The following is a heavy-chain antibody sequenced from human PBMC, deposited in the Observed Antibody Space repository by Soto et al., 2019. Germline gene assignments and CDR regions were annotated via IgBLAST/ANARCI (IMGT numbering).Heavy chain of an antibody. CDR2: IWYDGSNK. Sequence: GGSLRLSCAASGFTFSDYGMHWVRQAPGKGLEWVAVIWYDGSNKYYADSVKGRFTISRDNSKNTLHLQMNSLRAEDTAVYYCARDPLHYDILTGYSPNYFDFWGQGTLVTVSS. CDR3: ARDPLHYDILTGYSPNYFDF. V-gene: IGHV3-33*01. CDR1: GFTFSDYG. J-gene: IGHJ4*02. D-gene: IGHD3-9*01.